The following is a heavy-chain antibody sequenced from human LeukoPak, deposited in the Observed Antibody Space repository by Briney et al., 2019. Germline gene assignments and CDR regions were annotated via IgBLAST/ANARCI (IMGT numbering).Heavy chain of an antibody. Sequence: GGSLRLSCAASGFTFSDYWIHWVRQAPGKGLVWVSRINTDGSITNYADSVKGRFSISRDNAKNTLYLQMSSLRAEDTAVYYCARGNPGDYWGQGTLVTVSS. CDR3: ARGNPGDY. J-gene: IGHJ4*02. V-gene: IGHV3-74*01. CDR1: GFTFSDYW. CDR2: INTDGSIT. D-gene: IGHD1-14*01.